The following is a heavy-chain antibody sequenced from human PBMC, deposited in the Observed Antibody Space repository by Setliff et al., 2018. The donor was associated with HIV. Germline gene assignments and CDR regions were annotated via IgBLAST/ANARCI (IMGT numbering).Heavy chain of an antibody. Sequence: PSETLSLTCTVSGGSISSGSYYWSWIRQPAGKGLEWIGRIYTSGSTNYNPSLKSRVTISVDTSKNQFSLKLSSVTAADTAVYYCARAYSGSFVYWGQGTLVTVSS. CDR3: ARAYSGSFVY. J-gene: IGHJ4*02. CDR1: GGSISSGSYY. CDR2: IYTSGST. D-gene: IGHD1-26*01. V-gene: IGHV4-61*02.